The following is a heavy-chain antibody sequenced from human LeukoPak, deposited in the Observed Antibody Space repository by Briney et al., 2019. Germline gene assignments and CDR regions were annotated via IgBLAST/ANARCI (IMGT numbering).Heavy chain of an antibody. CDR3: ARRPGYYFDY. CDR2: IYYSGST. CDR1: GGSMRGLY. V-gene: IGHV4-59*01. D-gene: IGHD3-10*01. J-gene: IGHJ4*02. Sequence: SETLSLTCTVSGGSMRGLYLSWIRQSPGMGLEWIGYIYYSGSTNYNPSLKSRVTISLDTSRSQSSLKLTSVTAADTAVYYCARRPGYYFDYWGQGILVTVSS.